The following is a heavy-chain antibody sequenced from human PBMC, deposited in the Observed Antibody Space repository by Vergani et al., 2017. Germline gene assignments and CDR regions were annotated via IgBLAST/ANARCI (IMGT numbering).Heavy chain of an antibody. Sequence: EVQLLESGGGLVQPGGSLRLSCAASGFTFSSYAMSWVRQAPGKGLEWVSGVTGSAASTYYADSVKGRFTISRDNAKNSLYLQMNSLRAEDTAVYYCARSSWVYDFWSLRPHDAFDIWGQGTMVTVSS. CDR2: VTGSAAST. CDR1: GFTFSSYA. D-gene: IGHD3-3*01. J-gene: IGHJ3*02. V-gene: IGHV3-23*01. CDR3: ARSSWVYDFWSLRPHDAFDI.